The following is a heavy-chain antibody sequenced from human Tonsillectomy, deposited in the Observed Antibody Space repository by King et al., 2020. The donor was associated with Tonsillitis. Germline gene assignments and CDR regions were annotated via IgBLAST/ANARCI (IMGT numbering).Heavy chain of an antibody. Sequence: PLQESGPGLVKPSQTLSLTCTVSGGSISSGFYYWSWIRQHPGKGLEWIGYIYYSGSTFYNPSLKSRVTISVDTSKTQFSLKLSSVTSADTALYFCARGGGIDAFDIWGQGTMVTVSS. CDR2: IYYSGST. CDR3: ARGGGIDAFDI. J-gene: IGHJ3*02. V-gene: IGHV4-31*03. CDR1: GGSISSGFYY. D-gene: IGHD2-15*01.